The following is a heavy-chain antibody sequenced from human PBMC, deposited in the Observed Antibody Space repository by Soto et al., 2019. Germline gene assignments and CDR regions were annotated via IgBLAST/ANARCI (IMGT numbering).Heavy chain of an antibody. D-gene: IGHD6-19*01. J-gene: IGHJ4*02. CDR2: IYWDDDK. V-gene: IGHV2-5*02. Sequence: QITLKESGPTLVKPTQTLTLTCTFSGFSLSSTRMAVGWIRQPPGKALEWLALIYWDDDKRYSPFLKSRLTITKDRSKNQVVLTMSNMDPVDTARSYSAHIVVAGLGYYFAYWGQGTLVTVSS. CDR1: GFSLSSTRMA. CDR3: AHIVVAGLGYYFAY.